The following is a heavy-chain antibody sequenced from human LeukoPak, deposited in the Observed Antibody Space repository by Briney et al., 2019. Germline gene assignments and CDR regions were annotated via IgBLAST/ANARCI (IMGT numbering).Heavy chain of an antibody. CDR1: GLNFDDSA. J-gene: IGHJ4*02. Sequence: GGSLRLSCVASGLNFDDSAMHWVRQAPGKGLEWVSLISADGGSTFSADSVKGRFSISRDNSKNSLYLQMSSLRSEDTAMYYCAKESGKFDYWGQGTLVAVSS. CDR3: AKESGKFDY. V-gene: IGHV3-43*02. CDR2: ISADGGST.